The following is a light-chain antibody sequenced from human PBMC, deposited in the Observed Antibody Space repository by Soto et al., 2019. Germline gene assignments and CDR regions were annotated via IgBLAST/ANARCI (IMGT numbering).Light chain of an antibody. CDR3: QQYNNWPTWT. CDR1: QSVGNN. CDR2: GAS. Sequence: EIVMTQSPATLSVSLGERATLSCRASQSVGNNLAWYQQKPGQAPRLLIYGASTRANGIPARFSGSGSGTALTLTITGLQSEDFAVYYCQQYNNWPTWTFGQGTKVDIK. J-gene: IGKJ1*01. V-gene: IGKV3-15*01.